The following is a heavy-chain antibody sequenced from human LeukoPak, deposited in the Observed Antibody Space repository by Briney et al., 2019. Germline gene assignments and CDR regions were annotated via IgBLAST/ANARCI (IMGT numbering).Heavy chain of an antibody. CDR3: ARDHSPDYYYYMDV. CDR1: GGSISSYY. V-gene: IGHV4-59*01. J-gene: IGHJ6*03. CDR2: IYYSGST. Sequence: SETLSLTCTVSGGSISSYYWSWIRQPPGKGLEWIGYIYYSGSTNYNPSLKSRVTISVDTSKNQFSLKLSSVTAADTAVYYCARDHSPDYYYYMDVWGKGTTVTVSS.